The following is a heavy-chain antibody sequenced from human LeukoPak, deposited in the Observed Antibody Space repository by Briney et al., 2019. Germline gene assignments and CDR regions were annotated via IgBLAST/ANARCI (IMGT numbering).Heavy chain of an antibody. CDR1: GFTFSSYW. Sequence: PGGSLRLSXAASGFTFSSYWMSCVRQAPGKGLECVANIKQDGSEKYYVDSVKGRFTISRDNAKNSLYLQMNSLRAEDTAVYYCARVESGDYFDYWGQGTLVTVSS. CDR2: IKQDGSEK. D-gene: IGHD2-21*01. CDR3: ARVESGDYFDY. J-gene: IGHJ4*02. V-gene: IGHV3-7*01.